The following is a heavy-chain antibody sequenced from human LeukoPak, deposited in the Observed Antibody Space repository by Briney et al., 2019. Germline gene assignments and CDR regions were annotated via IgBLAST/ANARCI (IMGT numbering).Heavy chain of an antibody. CDR3: ATSPQYGGY. CDR1: GGSISSSGYY. V-gene: IGHV4-39*01. CDR2: KYYSGST. J-gene: IGHJ4*02. Sequence: SETLSLTCTVSGGSISSSGYYWGRRRQPPGKGLEGVGCKYYSGSTHYNPSLKSRVTISVDTSNNQFSLKLRSVTAAGTAVYYCATSPQYGGYWGQGTLVTV. D-gene: IGHD4-23*01.